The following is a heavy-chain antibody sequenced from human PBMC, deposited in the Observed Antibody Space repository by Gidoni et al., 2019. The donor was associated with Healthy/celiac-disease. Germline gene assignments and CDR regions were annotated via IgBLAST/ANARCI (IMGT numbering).Heavy chain of an antibody. CDR1: GFTFSSYA. J-gene: IGHJ4*02. V-gene: IGHV3-30*01. CDR2: ISYDGSNK. CDR3: ARDRSGATRGYFFYY. Sequence: QVQLVESGGGVVQPGRSLRLSCAASGFTFSSYAMHWVRQAPGKGLEGVAVISYDGSNKYYADSVKGRFPLSRDNSKTPLYLQINSLRAEDTAVYYFARDRSGATRGYFFYYWGQGTLVTVSS. D-gene: IGHD1-26*01.